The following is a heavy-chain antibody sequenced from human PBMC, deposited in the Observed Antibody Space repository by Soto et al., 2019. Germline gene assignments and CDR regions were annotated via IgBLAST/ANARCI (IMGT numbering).Heavy chain of an antibody. J-gene: IGHJ4*02. D-gene: IGHD1-26*01. CDR3: ARGRLLISD. CDR1: GFTVISDY. CDR2: IYSGVNT. Sequence: DVQLVESGGGLVQRGGSLRLACAASGFTVISDYMTWVRQAPGKGLEWVSVIYSGVNTSYADSVKGRFTISRDNAKNTLHLQMNSLRAEDTAVYYCARGRLLISDWGQGAQVIV. V-gene: IGHV3-66*01.